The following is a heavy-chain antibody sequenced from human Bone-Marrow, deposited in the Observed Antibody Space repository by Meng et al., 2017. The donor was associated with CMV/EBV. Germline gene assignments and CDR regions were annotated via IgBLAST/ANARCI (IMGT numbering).Heavy chain of an antibody. J-gene: IGHJ6*02. V-gene: IGHV4-31*03. CDR3: AMLAYCGGDCYSDYYYSMDV. D-gene: IGHD2-21*01. CDR2: IYYRGST. CDR1: GGSISSGGYY. Sequence: SETLSLTSTVSGGSISSGGYYWSWIRQHPGKGLEWIGYIYYRGSTYYNPSLKSRVTISVDTSKNQFSLKLSSVTAADTAVYYCAMLAYCGGDCYSDYYYSMDVWGQGTTVTVSS.